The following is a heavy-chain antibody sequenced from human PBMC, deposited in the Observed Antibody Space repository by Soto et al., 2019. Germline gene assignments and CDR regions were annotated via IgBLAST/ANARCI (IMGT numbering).Heavy chain of an antibody. CDR3: ARAVTGYYFDY. J-gene: IGHJ4*02. D-gene: IGHD6-19*01. CDR1: GGSINSYY. Sequence: PWETLSLTCTVSGGSINSYYWNWIRQPPGKGLEWIWYIYYSGSTYYNPSLKSRLTISIDTSKNQFFLKLSSVTAADTAVYFCARAVTGYYFDYWGQGTLVTVSS. V-gene: IGHV4-59*01. CDR2: IYYSGST.